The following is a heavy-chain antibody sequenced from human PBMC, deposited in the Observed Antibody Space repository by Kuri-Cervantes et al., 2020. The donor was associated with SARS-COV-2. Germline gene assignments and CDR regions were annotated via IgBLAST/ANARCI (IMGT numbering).Heavy chain of an antibody. V-gene: IGHV5-51*01. CDR2: IYGRDSDT. D-gene: IGHD3-10*01. CDR3: VELFVGSMVRGLAEY. J-gene: IGHJ4*02. Sequence: GGSLRLCCKGSGYSFAPYWIGWVRQMLGKGLEWMGIIYGRDSDTRYSPSFHGQVTMSADKSISTAYLLCSRLKASDTAMYYGVELFVGSMVRGLAEYWGQGTLVTVSS. CDR1: GYSFAPYW.